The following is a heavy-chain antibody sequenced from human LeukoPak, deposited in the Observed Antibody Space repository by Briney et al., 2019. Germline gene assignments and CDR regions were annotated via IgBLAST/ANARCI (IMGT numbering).Heavy chain of an antibody. CDR1: GFTFSTYS. J-gene: IGHJ6*03. V-gene: IGHV3-21*01. Sequence: GGSLRLSCAASGFTFSTYSMNWLRLAPGKGLEWVSSISPDSNYKYYVDSVKGRFTISRDNAKSSLYLQMNSLRAEDTAVYYCARGGPSDYDFWSGYYTLYYMDVWGKGTTVTVSS. CDR3: ARGGPSDYDFWSGYYTLYYMDV. CDR2: ISPDSNYK. D-gene: IGHD3-3*01.